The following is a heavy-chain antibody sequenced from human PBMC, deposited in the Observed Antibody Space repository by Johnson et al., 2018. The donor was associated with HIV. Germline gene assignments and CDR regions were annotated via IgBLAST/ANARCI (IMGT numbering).Heavy chain of an antibody. D-gene: IGHD6-13*01. CDR3: ARARAGDAFDI. CDR1: GFTFSSYW. J-gene: IGHJ3*02. CDR2: IKQDGSEK. Sequence: VQLVESGGGLVQPGGSLRLSCAASGFTFSSYWMSWVRQAPGKGLEWVANIKQDGSEKYYVDSVKGRFTISRDNAKNALYLQMNSLRTEDTAVYYCARARAGDAFDIWGQGTMVTVSS. V-gene: IGHV3-7*05.